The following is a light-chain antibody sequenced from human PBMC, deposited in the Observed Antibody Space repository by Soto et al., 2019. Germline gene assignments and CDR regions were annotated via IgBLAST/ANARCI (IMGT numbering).Light chain of an antibody. J-gene: IGLJ1*01. CDR3: NSYTSRSTYV. Sequence: QSALTQPASVSGSPGQSITISCTGTSSDVGGYNYVSWYQQHPGKAPKLMIYDVSNRPSGVSNRFSGSKSGNTASLAISGLQSEDEADYYCNSYTSRSTYVFGTGTKLTLL. CDR1: SSDVGGYNY. V-gene: IGLV2-14*01. CDR2: DVS.